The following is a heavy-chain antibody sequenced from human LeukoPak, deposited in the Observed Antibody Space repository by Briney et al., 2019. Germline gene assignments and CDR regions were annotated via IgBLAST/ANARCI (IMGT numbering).Heavy chain of an antibody. D-gene: IGHD4/OR15-4a*01. Sequence: GRSLRLSCAASGFTFSSYAMHWVRQAPGKGLEWVAVISYDGSNKYYADSVRGRFTISRDNAKNSLYLQMNSLRAEDTAVYYCARDLYKSYSAHYFDYWGQGTLVTVSS. CDR2: ISYDGSNK. V-gene: IGHV3-30-3*01. CDR1: GFTFSSYA. CDR3: ARDLYKSYSAHYFDY. J-gene: IGHJ4*02.